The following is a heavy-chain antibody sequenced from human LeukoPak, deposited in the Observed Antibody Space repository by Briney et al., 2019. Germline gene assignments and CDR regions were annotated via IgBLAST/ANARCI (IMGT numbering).Heavy chain of an antibody. Sequence: PGGSLRLSCAASGFTFSSYAMSWVRQAPGKGLEWVSAISGSGGSTYYADSVKGRFTISRDNSKNTLYLQMNSLRAEDTAVYYCAKARAGYSYGRDLFDYWGQGTLVTVSS. V-gene: IGHV3-23*01. J-gene: IGHJ4*02. D-gene: IGHD5-18*01. CDR2: ISGSGGST. CDR3: AKARAGYSYGRDLFDY. CDR1: GFTFSSYA.